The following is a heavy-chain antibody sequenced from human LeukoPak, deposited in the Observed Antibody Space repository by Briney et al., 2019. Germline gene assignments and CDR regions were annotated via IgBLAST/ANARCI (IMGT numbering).Heavy chain of an antibody. J-gene: IGHJ4*02. CDR1: GFTLSKAW. V-gene: IGHV3-23*01. CDR2: ISGSGLNT. CDR3: AKGGGYGSGTNSED. Sequence: GGSLRLSCAASGFTLSKAWMTWFRQAPGRGLEWVSGISGSGLNTYYADSVKGRFTSSRDNSKNMLYLQMNSLRAEDTAVYYCAKGGGYGSGTNSEDWGQGILVTVSS. D-gene: IGHD3-10*01.